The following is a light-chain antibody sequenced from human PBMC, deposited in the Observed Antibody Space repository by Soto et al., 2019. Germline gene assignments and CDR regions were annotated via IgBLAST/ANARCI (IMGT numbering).Light chain of an antibody. CDR2: AAS. CDR1: KGISNS. J-gene: IGKJ1*01. V-gene: IGKV1-27*01. Sequence: DIQMTQSPSSLSASVGDRVTICWAGKGISNSLVSYQQKPGKVPKHLLYAASTLQSGVPSRFSGSGSGTDFTLTISSLQPEDVATYYCQKYNGAPRAFGQGTKVEIK. CDR3: QKYNGAPRA.